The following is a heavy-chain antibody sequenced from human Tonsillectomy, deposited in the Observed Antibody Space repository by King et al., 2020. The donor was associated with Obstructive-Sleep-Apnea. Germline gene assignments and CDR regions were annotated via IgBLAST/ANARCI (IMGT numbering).Heavy chain of an antibody. CDR1: GFTFSSYS. CDR2: ISSSSSYI. J-gene: IGHJ6*02. CDR3: ARAVDEMATSTPNYYYYGMDV. V-gene: IGHV3-21*01. D-gene: IGHD5-24*01. Sequence: QLVQSGGGLVKPGGSLRLSCAASGFTFSSYSMNWVRQAPGKGLEWVSSISSSSSYIYYADSVKGRFTISRDNAKNSLYLQMNSLRAEDTAVYYCARAVDEMATSTPNYYYYGMDVWGQGTTVTVSS.